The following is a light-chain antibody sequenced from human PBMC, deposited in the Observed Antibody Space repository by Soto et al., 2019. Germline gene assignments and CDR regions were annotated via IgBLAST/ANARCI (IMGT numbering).Light chain of an antibody. CDR3: SSYTSSRTDVV. Sequence: QSALTRPASVSGSPGQSITISCTGTSSDVGGYNYVSWYQQHPGKAPKLMIYDVSNRPSGVSNRFSGSKSGNTASLTISGLQAEDEADYYCSSYTSSRTDVVFGGGTKVTVL. CDR2: DVS. CDR1: SSDVGGYNY. J-gene: IGLJ2*01. V-gene: IGLV2-14*01.